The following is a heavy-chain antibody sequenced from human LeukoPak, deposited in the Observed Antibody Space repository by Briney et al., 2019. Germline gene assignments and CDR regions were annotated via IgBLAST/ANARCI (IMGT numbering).Heavy chain of an antibody. Sequence: SETLSRTCAVSDYSISSGYYWGWIRQPPGKGLEWIGNIHQSGSTYYNPSLKSRVTISVDTSKNQFSLKLTSVTAADTAVYYCARDPGRSSGWLGWYLDLWGRGTLVTVSS. CDR2: IHQSGST. J-gene: IGHJ2*01. D-gene: IGHD6-19*01. V-gene: IGHV4-38-2*02. CDR1: DYSISSGYY. CDR3: ARDPGRSSGWLGWYLDL.